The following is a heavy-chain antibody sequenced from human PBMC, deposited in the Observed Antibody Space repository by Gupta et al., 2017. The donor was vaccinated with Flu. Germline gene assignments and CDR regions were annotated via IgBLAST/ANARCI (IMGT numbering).Heavy chain of an antibody. Sequence: QVQLAESGGGVVQTGESLRLSCAAAGFRFSDYARYWVRQAPGKGLEWVTGVGYDGTNEYYIDSVKGRFTVSRDNSQNTIYLQMNSLRPGDTAVYYCATATMVALDSWGQGTLVTVSS. CDR1: GFRFSDYA. CDR3: ATATMVALDS. D-gene: IGHD3-10*01. J-gene: IGHJ4*02. CDR2: VGYDGTNE. V-gene: IGHV3-30*04.